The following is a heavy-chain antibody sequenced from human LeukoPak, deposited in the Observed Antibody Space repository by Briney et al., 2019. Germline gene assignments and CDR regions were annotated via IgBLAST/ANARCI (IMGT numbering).Heavy chain of an antibody. CDR3: VRKGYTYGCFFDY. Sequence: SGTLSLTCAVSGGSINSNNWWSWVRQPPGKGLEWIGEIYHSGSTNYNPSLKSRVTISVDKSKNQFSLKLSSVTAADTAVYFCVRKGYTYGCFFDYWGQGTLDTVSS. CDR2: IYHSGST. J-gene: IGHJ4*02. V-gene: IGHV4-4*02. CDR1: GGSINSNNW. D-gene: IGHD5-18*01.